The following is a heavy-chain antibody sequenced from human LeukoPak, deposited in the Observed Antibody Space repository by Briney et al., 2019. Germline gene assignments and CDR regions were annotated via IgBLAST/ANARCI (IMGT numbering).Heavy chain of an antibody. CDR2: ISHIGRT. CDR3: ARDLVTVTKGFDI. CDR1: GDSFSSHY. V-gene: IGHV4-59*11. Sequence: PSETLSLTCTVSGDSFSSHYWTWIRQSPGTGLEWIGYISHIGRTNYNPSLKSRVTISIDTSKNQFSLKLRSVTAADTAVYYCARDLVTVTKGFDIWGQGTMVSVSS. J-gene: IGHJ3*02. D-gene: IGHD4-17*01.